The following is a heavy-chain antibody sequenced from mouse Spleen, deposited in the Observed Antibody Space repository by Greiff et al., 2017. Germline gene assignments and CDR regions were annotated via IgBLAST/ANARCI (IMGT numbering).Heavy chain of an antibody. CDR2: INPSTGGT. Sequence: VQLQQSGPELVKPGASVKISCKASGYSFTGYYMNWVKQSPEKSLEWIGEINPSTGGTTYNQKFKAKATLTVDKSSSTAYMQLKSLTSEDSAVYYCVYYYGSSPWYFDVWGAGTTVTVSS. CDR3: VYYYGSSPWYFDV. CDR1: GYSFTGYY. J-gene: IGHJ1*01. D-gene: IGHD1-1*01. V-gene: IGHV1-42*01.